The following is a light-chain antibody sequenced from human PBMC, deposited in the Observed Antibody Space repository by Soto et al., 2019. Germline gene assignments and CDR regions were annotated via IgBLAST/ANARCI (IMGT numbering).Light chain of an antibody. Sequence: DIQLTQSPSFLSASVGDGISITCRASQGISRNLAWYQQKPGKAPKLLIYGASTVQSGVPFRFSGSGSGTDFTLTISRLEPEDFAVYYCQQYGSSLITFGQGTRLEIK. V-gene: IGKV1-9*01. CDR1: QGISRN. J-gene: IGKJ5*01. CDR2: GAS. CDR3: QQYGSSLIT.